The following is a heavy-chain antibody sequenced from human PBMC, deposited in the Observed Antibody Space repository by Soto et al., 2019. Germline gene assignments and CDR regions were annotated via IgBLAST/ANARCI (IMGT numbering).Heavy chain of an antibody. CDR1: GGSISSYC. J-gene: IGHJ4*02. CDR3: ARVSNGGIENTIFGVVITFDY. D-gene: IGHD3-3*01. V-gene: IGHV4-59*12. Sequence: TSETLSLTCTVSGGSISSYCWSWIRQPPGKGLEWIGSIYYSGSTNYNPSLKSRVTISVDTSKNQFSLKLSSVTAADTAVYYCARVSNGGIENTIFGVVITFDYWGQGTLVTVSS. CDR2: IYYSGST.